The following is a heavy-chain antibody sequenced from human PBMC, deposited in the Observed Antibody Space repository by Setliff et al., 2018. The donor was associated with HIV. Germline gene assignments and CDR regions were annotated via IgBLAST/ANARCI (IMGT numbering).Heavy chain of an antibody. CDR3: ARDLGLRVGFDY. Sequence: GGSLRLSCAASGFTFTNYAMHWVRQAPGKGLEWVSSISSSSSYIYYADSVKGRFTISRDNSKNTLYLQMNSLRAEDTAVYYCARDLGLRVGFDYWGQGTLVTVSS. J-gene: IGHJ4*02. D-gene: IGHD4-17*01. V-gene: IGHV3-21*01. CDR1: GFTFTNYA. CDR2: ISSSSSYI.